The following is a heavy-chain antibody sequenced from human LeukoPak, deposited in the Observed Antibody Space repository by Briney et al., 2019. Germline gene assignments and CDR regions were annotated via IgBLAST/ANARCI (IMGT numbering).Heavy chain of an antibody. CDR2: FSGPSGT. V-gene: IGHV3-23*01. D-gene: IGHD3-16*01. J-gene: IGHJ4*02. Sequence: PGRSLRLSCAASGFTFSRDAMSLVRQLPGKRLEWVSFFSGPSGTYQAHSVKGRFPISRDISKNTLYLQMNCLRPEGTAVYFCAKVAGGSRYGPLDYWGQGMLVTVSS. CDR3: AKVAGGSRYGPLDY. CDR1: GFTFSRDA.